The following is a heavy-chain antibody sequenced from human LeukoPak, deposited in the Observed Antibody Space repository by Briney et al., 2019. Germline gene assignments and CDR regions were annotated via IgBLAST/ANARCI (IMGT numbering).Heavy chain of an antibody. CDR3: AKSGIAAAVRFHYYYMDV. CDR2: ISPDGSAQ. D-gene: IGHD6-13*01. J-gene: IGHJ6*03. Sequence: GRSLRLSCEASGFNLGDHPMHWVRQDPGKGLEWVAVISPDGSAQNYADSVKGRFTISRDNSKNTLYLQMNSLRAEDTAVYYCAKSGIAAAVRFHYYYMDVWGKGTTVTVSS. CDR1: GFNLGDHP. V-gene: IGHV3-30-3*02.